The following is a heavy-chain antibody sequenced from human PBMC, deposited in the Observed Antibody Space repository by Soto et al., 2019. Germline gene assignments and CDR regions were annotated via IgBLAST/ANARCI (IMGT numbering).Heavy chain of an antibody. CDR2: ISGRGERT. CDR3: AKMGDSSGYDFFDY. CDR1: GFTFSSYA. Sequence: EVQLLESGGGLVQPGGSLRLSCAASGFTFSSYAMSWVRQAPGKGLEWVSSISGRGERTYNADSVKGRFTISRDSSKNTLDLQMNSLRVEDTAVYYCAKMGDSSGYDFFDYWGQGTLVTVSS. V-gene: IGHV3-23*01. D-gene: IGHD3-22*01. J-gene: IGHJ4*02.